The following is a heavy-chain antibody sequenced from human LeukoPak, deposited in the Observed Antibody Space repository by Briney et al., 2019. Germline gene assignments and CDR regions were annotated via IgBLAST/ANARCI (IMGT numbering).Heavy chain of an antibody. V-gene: IGHV1-69*04. CDR2: IIPILGIA. Sequence: GASVKVSCKASGGTFSSYAISWVRQAPGQGLEWMGRIIPILGIANYAQKFQGRVTITADKSTSTAYMELSSLRSEDTAVYYCARGDGYKTGSYWGQGTLVTVSS. CDR1: GGTFSSYA. J-gene: IGHJ4*02. CDR3: ARGDGYKTGSY. D-gene: IGHD5-24*01.